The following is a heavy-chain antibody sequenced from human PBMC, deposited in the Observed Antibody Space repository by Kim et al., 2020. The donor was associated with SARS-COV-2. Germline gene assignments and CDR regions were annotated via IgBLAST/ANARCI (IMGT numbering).Heavy chain of an antibody. CDR1: GFTFSSYS. J-gene: IGHJ6*02. Sequence: GGSLRLSCAASGFTFSSYSMNWVRQAPGKGLEWVSYISSSSSTIYYADYVKGRFTISRDKAKNSLYLQMNSLRAEDTAVYYCARDEILHYYDSSLMDVWGQGTTVTVSS. V-gene: IGHV3-48*01. CDR2: ISSSSSTI. CDR3: ARDEILHYYDSSLMDV. D-gene: IGHD3-22*01.